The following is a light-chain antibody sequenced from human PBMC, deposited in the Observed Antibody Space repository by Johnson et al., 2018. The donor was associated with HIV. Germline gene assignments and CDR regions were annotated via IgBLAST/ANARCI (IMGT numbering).Light chain of an antibody. J-gene: IGLJ1*01. CDR3: GTWDSSLSVLYV. CDR1: SSNIGNNY. V-gene: IGLV1-51*02. Sequence: QSVLTQPPSVSAAPGQKVTISCSGSSSNIGNNYVSWYQQLPGTAPKILIYENNKRPSGIPDRFSGSKSGTSATLGITGLPTGDEADYYCGTWDSSLSVLYVFGTGTKVTVL. CDR2: ENN.